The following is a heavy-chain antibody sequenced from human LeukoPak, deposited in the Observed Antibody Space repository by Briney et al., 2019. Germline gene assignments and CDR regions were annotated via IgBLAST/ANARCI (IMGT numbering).Heavy chain of an antibody. CDR3: ASGYSYAVPGY. Sequence: PSETLSLTCTVSGYSISSGYYWGWIRQPPGKGLEWIGTIYHSGSTYYNPSLKSRVTISVDMSKNQFSLKLSSVTAADTAMYYCASGYSYAVPGYWGQGTLVTVSS. CDR1: GYSISSGYY. CDR2: IYHSGST. V-gene: IGHV4-38-2*02. J-gene: IGHJ4*02. D-gene: IGHD5-18*01.